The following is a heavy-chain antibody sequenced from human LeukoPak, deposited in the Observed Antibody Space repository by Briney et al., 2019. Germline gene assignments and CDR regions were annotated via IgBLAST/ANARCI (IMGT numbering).Heavy chain of an antibody. V-gene: IGHV1-2*02. CDR1: GYTFTGYY. J-gene: IGHJ3*02. CDR2: INPNSGGT. Sequence: ASVKVSCKASGYTFTGYYMHWVRQAPGQGLEWMGWINPNSGGTNYAQKFQGRVTMTRDTSISTAYMELSRLRSDDTAVYYCARALITMVRDDAFDIWGQGTMVTVSS. CDR3: ARALITMVRDDAFDI. D-gene: IGHD3-10*01.